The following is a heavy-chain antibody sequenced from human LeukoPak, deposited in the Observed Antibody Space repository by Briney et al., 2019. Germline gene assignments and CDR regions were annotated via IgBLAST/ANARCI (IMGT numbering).Heavy chain of an antibody. J-gene: IGHJ4*02. CDR2: FDPEDGET. CDR3: ATTRPRTYYDYVWGSYRQPSFDY. V-gene: IGHV1-24*01. CDR1: GYTLTDLS. Sequence: VASVKVSCKVSGYTLTDLSMHWVRQAPGKGLEWMGGFDPEDGETIYAQKFQGRVTMTEDTSTDTAYMELSSLRSEDTAVYYCATTRPRTYYDYVWGSYRQPSFDYWGQGTLLTVSS. D-gene: IGHD3-16*02.